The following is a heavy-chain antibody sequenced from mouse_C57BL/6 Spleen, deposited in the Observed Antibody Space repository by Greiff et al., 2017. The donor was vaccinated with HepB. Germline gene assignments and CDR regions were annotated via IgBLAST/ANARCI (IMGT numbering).Heavy chain of an antibody. J-gene: IGHJ3*01. V-gene: IGHV1-61*01. CDR2: IYPSDSET. CDR1: GYTFTSYW. Sequence: VQLQQSGAELVRPGSSVKLSCKASGYTFTSYWMDWVKQRPGQGLEWIGNIYPSDSETHYNQKFKDKATLTVDKSSSTAYMQLSSLTSEDSAVYYWARSGYYGSSPAWFAYWGQGTLVTVSA. D-gene: IGHD1-1*01. CDR3: ARSGYYGSSPAWFAY.